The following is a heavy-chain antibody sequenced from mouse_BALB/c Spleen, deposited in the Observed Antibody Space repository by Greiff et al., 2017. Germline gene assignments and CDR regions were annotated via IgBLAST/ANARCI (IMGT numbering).Heavy chain of an antibody. V-gene: IGHV1-14*01. CDR2: INPYNDGT. J-gene: IGHJ4*01. CDR1: GYTFTSYV. D-gene: IGHD1-1*01. CDR3: ARWGFITTVVATDAMDY. Sequence: EVQVVESGPELVKPGASVKMSCKASGYTFTSYVMHWVKQKPGQGLEWIGYINPYNDGTKYNEKFKGKATLTSDKSSSTAYMELSSLTSEDSAVYYCARWGFITTVVATDAMDYWGQGTSVTVSS.